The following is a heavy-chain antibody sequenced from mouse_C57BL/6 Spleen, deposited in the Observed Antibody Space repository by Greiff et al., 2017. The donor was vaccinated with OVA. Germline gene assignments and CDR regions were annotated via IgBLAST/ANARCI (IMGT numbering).Heavy chain of an antibody. CDR3: ARSCGNYAMDY. J-gene: IGHJ4*01. Sequence: VQLQQSGAELVRPGASVKLSCKASGYTFTDYYINWVKQRPGQGLEWIARIYPGSGNTYYNEKFKSKATLTAEKSSSTAYMQLSSLTSEDSAVYCCARSCGNYAMDYWGQGTSVTVSS. V-gene: IGHV1-76*01. CDR2: IYPGSGNT. D-gene: IGHD1-1*02. CDR1: GYTFTDYY.